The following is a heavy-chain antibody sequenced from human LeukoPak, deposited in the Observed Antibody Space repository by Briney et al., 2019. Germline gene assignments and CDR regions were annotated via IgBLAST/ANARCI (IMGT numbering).Heavy chain of an antibody. CDR3: AKGPYGPGAFDI. V-gene: IGHV3-7*03. Sequence: GGSLRLSCVVSGSMFRNYWMSWLRQAPGKGPEWVANINQDGTKIFEVDFMEGRFTLSRDNAKSSLYLQMNSLRPEDSAVYYCAKGPYGPGAFDIWGQGTMVTVSS. J-gene: IGHJ3*02. D-gene: IGHD3-10*01. CDR2: INQDGTKI. CDR1: GSMFRNYW.